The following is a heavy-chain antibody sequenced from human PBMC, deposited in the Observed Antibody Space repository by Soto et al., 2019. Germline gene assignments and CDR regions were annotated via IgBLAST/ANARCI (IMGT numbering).Heavy chain of an antibody. CDR2: ISYDGSNK. J-gene: IGHJ4*02. Sequence: QVHLVESGGGVVQPGRSLRLSCAASGFSFSNYAMHWVRQAPGKGLVWLALISYDGSNKYYADSVKGRFTVSRDNSKNTLYRQMNSLRPEDTAVYYCAKTGRDYGDSPNDYWGQGTLVTVSS. CDR3: AKTGRDYGDSPNDY. D-gene: IGHD4-17*01. V-gene: IGHV3-30*18. CDR1: GFSFSNYA.